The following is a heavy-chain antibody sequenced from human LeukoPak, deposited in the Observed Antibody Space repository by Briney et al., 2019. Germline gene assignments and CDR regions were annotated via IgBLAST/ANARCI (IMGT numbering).Heavy chain of an antibody. J-gene: IGHJ4*02. CDR2: IYTSGST. V-gene: IGHV4-4*07. D-gene: IGHD6-19*01. CDR1: GGSFSIYY. Sequence: SQTLSLTCTVSGGSFSIYYWSWIRQPAGKGLEWIGRIYTSGSTNYNPSLKSRVTISVDTSKNQFSLKLSSVTAADTAVYYCAREERVAGLDYWGQGTLVTVSS. CDR3: AREERVAGLDY.